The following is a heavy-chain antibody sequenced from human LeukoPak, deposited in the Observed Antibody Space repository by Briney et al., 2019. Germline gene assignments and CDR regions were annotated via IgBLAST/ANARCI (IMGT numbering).Heavy chain of an antibody. J-gene: IGHJ3*02. Sequence: PGGSLRLSCAASGFTFSSYSMNWVRQAPGKGLEWVSYISSSSSTIYYADSVKGRFTISRDNAKNSLYLQMNSLRAEDTAVYYCAGTTVAGITFDIRGQGTMVTISS. D-gene: IGHD6-19*01. CDR3: AGTTVAGITFDI. V-gene: IGHV3-48*01. CDR2: ISSSSSTI. CDR1: GFTFSSYS.